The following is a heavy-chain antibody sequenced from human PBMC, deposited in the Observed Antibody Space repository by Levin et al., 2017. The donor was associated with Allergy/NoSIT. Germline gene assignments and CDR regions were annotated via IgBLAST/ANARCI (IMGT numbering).Heavy chain of an antibody. CDR1: GGSISSGGYY. D-gene: IGHD5/OR15-5a*01. J-gene: IGHJ6*02. Sequence: SETLSLTCTVSGGSISSGGYYWSWIRQHPGKGLEWIGYIYYSGSTYYNPSLKSRVTISVDTSKNQFSLKLSSVTAADTAVYYCARDRSVSTGTYYDDGMDVWGQGTTVTVSS. CDR2: IYYSGST. V-gene: IGHV4-31*03. CDR3: ARDRSVSTGTYYDDGMDV.